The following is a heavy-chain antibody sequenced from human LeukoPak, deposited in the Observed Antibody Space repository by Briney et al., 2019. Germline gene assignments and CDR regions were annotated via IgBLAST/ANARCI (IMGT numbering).Heavy chain of an antibody. D-gene: IGHD2-15*01. CDR1: GFTFSSYG. CDR3: ARDLENCSGGSCYYYYYGMDV. J-gene: IGHJ6*02. V-gene: IGHV3-33*01. CDR2: IWYDGSNK. Sequence: GRSLRLSCAASGFTFSSYGMHWVRQAPGKGLEWVAVIWYDGSNKYYADSVKGRFTISRDNSKNTLYLQMNSLRAEDTAVYYCARDLENCSGGSCYYYYYGMDVWGQGTTVTVSS.